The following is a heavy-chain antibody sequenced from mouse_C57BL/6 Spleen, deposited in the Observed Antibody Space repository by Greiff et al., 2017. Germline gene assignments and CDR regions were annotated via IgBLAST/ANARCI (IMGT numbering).Heavy chain of an antibody. J-gene: IGHJ3*01. D-gene: IGHD1-1*01. V-gene: IGHV1-81*01. CDR1: GYTFTSYG. CDR3: AGYYYGSSPFAY. Sequence: VQLQQSGAELARPGASVKLSCKASGYTFTSYGISWVKQRTGQGLEWIGEIYPRGGNTYYNEKIKGKATLTADKSSSTAYSSLRSLTSEDSAVYFCAGYYYGSSPFAYWGQGTLVTVSA. CDR2: IYPRGGNT.